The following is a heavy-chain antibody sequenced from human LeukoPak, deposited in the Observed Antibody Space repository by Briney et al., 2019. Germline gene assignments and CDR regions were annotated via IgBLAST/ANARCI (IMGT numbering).Heavy chain of an antibody. Sequence: GGSLRLSCAASGFTFSVYAMHWVRQAPGKGLEWGSGISSSLTSTYYADSVKGRFTISRDNSKNTLYLQMNSLRAEDTAVYYCVKPAYTSGWYDYWGQGTLVTVSS. V-gene: IGHV3-23*01. J-gene: IGHJ4*02. D-gene: IGHD6-19*01. CDR3: VKPAYTSGWYDY. CDR2: ISSSLTST. CDR1: GFTFSVYA.